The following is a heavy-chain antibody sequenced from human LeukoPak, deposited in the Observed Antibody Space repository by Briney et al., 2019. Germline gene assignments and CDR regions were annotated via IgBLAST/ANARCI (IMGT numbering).Heavy chain of an antibody. D-gene: IGHD6-13*01. CDR1: GFTFSDYY. V-gene: IGHV3-11*01. J-gene: IGHJ6*02. CDR3: AKGQLDYYYYGMDV. Sequence: GGSLRLSCAASGFTFSDYYMSWIRQAPGKGLEWVSYISSSGTSIYYADSVKGRFTISRDNAKNSLYLQMNSLRAEDTALYYCAKGQLDYYYYGMDVWGQGTTVTVSS. CDR2: ISSSGTSI.